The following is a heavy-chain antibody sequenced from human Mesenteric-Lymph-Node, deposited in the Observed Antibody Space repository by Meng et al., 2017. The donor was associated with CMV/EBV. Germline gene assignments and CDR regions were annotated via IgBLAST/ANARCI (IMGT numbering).Heavy chain of an antibody. D-gene: IGHD3-9*01. CDR1: GFTFSTYS. CDR2: ISGSNSYI. Sequence: GESLKISCAASGFTFSTYSMDWVRQAPGKGLEWVSSISGSNSYIYYADSVKGRFTISRDNAESSLYLQMNSLRVEDTAVYYCARDRDILTGPYYFAYWGQGTLVTVSS. CDR3: ARDRDILTGPYYFAY. V-gene: IGHV3-21*01. J-gene: IGHJ4*02.